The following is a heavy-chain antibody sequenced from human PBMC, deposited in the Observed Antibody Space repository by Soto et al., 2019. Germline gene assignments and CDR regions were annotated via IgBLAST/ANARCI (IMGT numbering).Heavy chain of an antibody. CDR2: IYSSGVT. D-gene: IGHD5-12*01. CDR1: GGSISSGGYY. Sequence: SETLSLTCTVSGGSISSGGYYWSWIRQHPGKGLEWIGYIYSSGVTYYDPSLKSRVTMSVDMSKNQFSLKLSSVTAADTAVYYCAREEGGGYDHRWFDPWGQGTLVTVSS. J-gene: IGHJ5*02. V-gene: IGHV4-31*03. CDR3: AREEGGGYDHRWFDP.